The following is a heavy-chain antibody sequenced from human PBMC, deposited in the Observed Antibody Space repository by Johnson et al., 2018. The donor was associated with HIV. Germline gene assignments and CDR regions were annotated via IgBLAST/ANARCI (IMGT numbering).Heavy chain of an antibody. V-gene: IGHV3-48*03. J-gene: IGHJ3*02. D-gene: IGHD4-17*01. CDR2: IDSSGSTI. Sequence: VQLVESGGGLVQPGGSLRLSCAASRFTFSSYEMNWVRQAPGKGLEWVSYIDSSGSTIYYADSVKGRFIVSRDNAKNSLYLQMNSLRVEDTAVYYCARGYGDAFDIWGQGTMVTVSS. CDR3: ARGYGDAFDI. CDR1: RFTFSSYE.